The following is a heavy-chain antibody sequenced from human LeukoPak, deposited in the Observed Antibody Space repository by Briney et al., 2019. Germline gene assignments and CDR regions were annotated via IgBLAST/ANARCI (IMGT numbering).Heavy chain of an antibody. CDR2: INPDGGDT. CDR1: GATFSSST. CDR3: ARESQEGYYYDNSGMDV. Sequence: EASVKVSCKASGATFSSSTISWVRQAPGQGLEWMGWINPDGGDTNYAQKFQGRVTMTRDTSISTAYMELSRLRFDDTAVYYCARESQEGYYYDNSGMDVWGEGTTVTVSS. D-gene: IGHD3-22*01. J-gene: IGHJ6*04. V-gene: IGHV1-2*02.